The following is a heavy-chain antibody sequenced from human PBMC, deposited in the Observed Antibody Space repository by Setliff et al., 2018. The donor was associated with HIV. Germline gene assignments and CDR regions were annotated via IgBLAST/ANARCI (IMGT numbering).Heavy chain of an antibody. D-gene: IGHD3-22*01. CDR3: ARLGYNYDSSGHGL. J-gene: IGHJ4*02. Sequence: SETLSLTCAVYGGSFSGYYWSWIRQPPGKGLEWIGEINHSGSTNYNPSLKSRVTISVDTSKNQFSLKLNSVTAADTAVYYCARLGYNYDSSGHGLWGQGTLVTVSS. CDR1: GGSFSGYY. V-gene: IGHV4-34*01. CDR2: INHSGST.